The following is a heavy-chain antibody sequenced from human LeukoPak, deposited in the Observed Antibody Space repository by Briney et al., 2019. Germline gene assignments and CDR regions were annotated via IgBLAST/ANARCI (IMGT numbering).Heavy chain of an antibody. CDR3: ARGFRITMIVVGPFDY. V-gene: IGHV3-21*01. Sequence: GGSLRLSCAASGFTFSGSAMHWVRQASGKGLEWVSSISSSSSYIYYADSVKGRFTISRDNAKNSLYLQMNSLRAEDTAVYYCARGFRITMIVVGPFDYWGQGTLVTVSS. D-gene: IGHD3-22*01. CDR1: GFTFSGSA. J-gene: IGHJ4*02. CDR2: ISSSSSYI.